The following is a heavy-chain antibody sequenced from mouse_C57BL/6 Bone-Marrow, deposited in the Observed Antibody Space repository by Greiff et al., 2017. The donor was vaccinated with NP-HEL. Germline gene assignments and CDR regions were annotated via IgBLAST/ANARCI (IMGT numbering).Heavy chain of an antibody. V-gene: IGHV1-5*01. CDR3: TRRGMGLDYDGWFAY. D-gene: IGHD2-4*01. Sequence: VQLQQSGTVLARPGASVKMSCKTSGYTFTSYWMHWVKQRPGQGLEWIGAIYPGNSDTSYNQKFKGKAKLTAVTSASTAYMELSSLTNEDSAVYYCTRRGMGLDYDGWFAYWGQGTLVTVSA. CDR2: IYPGNSDT. CDR1: GYTFTSYW. J-gene: IGHJ3*01.